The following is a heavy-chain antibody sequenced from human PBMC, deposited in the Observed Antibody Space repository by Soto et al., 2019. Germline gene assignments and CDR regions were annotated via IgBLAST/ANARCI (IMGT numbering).Heavy chain of an antibody. CDR1: GGTFSSYT. Sequence: QVQLVQSGAEVKMHGSSVKVSCKASGGTFSSYTISWVRQAPGQGLEWMGRIIPILGIANYAQKFQGRVTITADKSTSTAYMELSSLRSEDTAVYYCARDPPRSYGDQRTRTDFWGQGTLVTVSS. D-gene: IGHD4-17*01. J-gene: IGHJ4*02. CDR2: IIPILGIA. CDR3: ARDPPRSYGDQRTRTDF. V-gene: IGHV1-69*08.